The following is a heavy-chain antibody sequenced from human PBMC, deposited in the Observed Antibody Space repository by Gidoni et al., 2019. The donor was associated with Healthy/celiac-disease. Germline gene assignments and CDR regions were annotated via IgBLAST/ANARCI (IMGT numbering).Heavy chain of an antibody. CDR1: GFTFSSYS. Sequence: EVQLVESGGGLVKPGGSLRLSCAASGFTFSSYSMNWVRQAPGKGLEWVSSISSSSSYIYYADSVKGRFTISRDNAKNSLYLQMNSLRAEDTAVYYCTRYPSSTSCYDYWGQGTLVTVSS. CDR2: ISSSSSYI. D-gene: IGHD2-2*01. V-gene: IGHV3-21*01. J-gene: IGHJ4*02. CDR3: TRYPSSTSCYDY.